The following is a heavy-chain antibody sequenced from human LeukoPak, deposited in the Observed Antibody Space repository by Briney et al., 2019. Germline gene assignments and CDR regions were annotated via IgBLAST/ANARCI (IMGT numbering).Heavy chain of an antibody. CDR1: GGSISSYC. V-gene: IGHV4-4*07. Sequence: KPSETLSLTCTGSGGSISSYCWSWIRQPTGQGLKWFGRIYTSGSTNYNPSLKSRVIMSVDTSKNQFSLKLSSATAADTAVYYCARGAEYCSSGSCYLILDYWGQGTLVTVSS. D-gene: IGHD2-15*01. CDR2: IYTSGST. CDR3: ARGAEYCSSGSCYLILDY. J-gene: IGHJ4*02.